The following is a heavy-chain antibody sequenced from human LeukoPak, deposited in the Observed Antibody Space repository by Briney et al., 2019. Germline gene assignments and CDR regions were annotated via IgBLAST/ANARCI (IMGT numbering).Heavy chain of an antibody. V-gene: IGHV3-66*02. D-gene: IGHD2-2*01. CDR2: IYSGGST. Sequence: GGSLRLSCAAYGFTVSSNYMSWVRQAPGKGLEWVSVIYSGGSTYYADSVKGRFTISRDNSKNTLYLQMNSLRAEDTAVYYCARGPARGGYCSSTSCYGHWFDPWGQGTLVTVSS. CDR1: GFTVSSNY. J-gene: IGHJ5*02. CDR3: ARGPARGGYCSSTSCYGHWFDP.